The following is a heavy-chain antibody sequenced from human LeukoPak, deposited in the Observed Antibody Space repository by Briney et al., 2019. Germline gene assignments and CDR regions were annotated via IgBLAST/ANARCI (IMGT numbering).Heavy chain of an antibody. J-gene: IGHJ4*02. D-gene: IGHD1-26*01. CDR1: GFTLSSYL. Sequence: GGSLRLSCAASGFTLSSYLMHWVRQAPGKGLVWVSRISSDGSSTSYADSVKGRFTISRDNAKNTLYLQMNSLRAEDTAVYYCARELVGATPWGQGTLVTVSS. CDR3: ARELVGATP. CDR2: ISSDGSST. V-gene: IGHV3-74*01.